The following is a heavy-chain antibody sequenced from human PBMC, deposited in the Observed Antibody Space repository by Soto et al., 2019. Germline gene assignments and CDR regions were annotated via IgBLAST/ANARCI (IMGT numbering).Heavy chain of an antibody. CDR2: IIPIFGTA. D-gene: IGHD3-22*01. CDR1: GGTISSYA. J-gene: IGHJ4*02. Sequence: ASVKVSCKASGGTISSYAISWVRQAPGQGLEWMGGIIPIFGTANYAQKFQGRVTITADESTSTAYMELSSLRSEDTAVYYCARDDNIHYFDYWGQGTLVTVSS. CDR3: ARDDNIHYFDY. V-gene: IGHV1-69*01.